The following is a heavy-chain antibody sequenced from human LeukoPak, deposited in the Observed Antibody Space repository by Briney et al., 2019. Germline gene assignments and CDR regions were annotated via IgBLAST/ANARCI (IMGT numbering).Heavy chain of an antibody. V-gene: IGHV4-39*01. J-gene: IGHJ4*02. Sequence: SETLSLTCTVSGGSISSSSYYWGWIRQPPGKGLEWLGSIYYSGSTYYNPSLKSRVTISVDTSKNQFSLKLSSVTAADTAVYYCARGHTAVTRHFDFWGQGTLVTVSS. CDR2: IYYSGST. CDR3: ARGHTAVTRHFDF. CDR1: GGSISSSSYY. D-gene: IGHD4-17*01.